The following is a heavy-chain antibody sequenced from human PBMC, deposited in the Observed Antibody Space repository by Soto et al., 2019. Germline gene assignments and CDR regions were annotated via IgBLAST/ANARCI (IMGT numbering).Heavy chain of an antibody. Sequence: QVQLVQSGAEVKKPGSSVKVSCKASGGTFSSYAISWVRQAPGQGLEWMGGIIPIFGTANYAQKFQGRVTITADESTSTAYMELSCLRSEDTAVYYCARCGDDNYYDSSGAFDIWGQGTMVTVSS. CDR3: ARCGDDNYYDSSGAFDI. CDR1: GGTFSSYA. D-gene: IGHD3-22*01. V-gene: IGHV1-69*01. J-gene: IGHJ3*02. CDR2: IIPIFGTA.